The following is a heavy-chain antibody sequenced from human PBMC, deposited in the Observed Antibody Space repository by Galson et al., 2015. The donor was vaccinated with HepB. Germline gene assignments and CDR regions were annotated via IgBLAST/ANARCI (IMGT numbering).Heavy chain of an antibody. D-gene: IGHD2-2*02. Sequence: SLRLSCAASGFTFSSYAMSWVRQAPGKGLEWVSAISGSGGSTYYADSVKGRFTISRDNSKNTLYLQMNSLRAEDTAVYYCAKNWVGSDCSSTSCYRIYYYYMDVWGKGTTVTVSS. J-gene: IGHJ6*03. CDR3: AKNWVGSDCSSTSCYRIYYYYMDV. CDR2: ISGSGGST. CDR1: GFTFSSYA. V-gene: IGHV3-23*01.